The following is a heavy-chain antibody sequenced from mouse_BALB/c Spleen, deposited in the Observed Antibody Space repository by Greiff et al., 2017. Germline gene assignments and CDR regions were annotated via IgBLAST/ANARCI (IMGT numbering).Heavy chain of an antibody. CDR3: ARGGYGYWYFDV. D-gene: IGHD1-2*01. CDR1: GFTFSSYA. Sequence: KLMESGGGLVKPGGSLKLSCAASGFTFSSYAMSWVRQTPEKRLEWVASISSGGSTYYPDSVKGRFTISRDNARNILYLQMSSLRSEDTAMYYCARGGYGYWYFDVWGAGTTVTVSS. J-gene: IGHJ1*01. CDR2: ISSGGST. V-gene: IGHV5-6-5*01.